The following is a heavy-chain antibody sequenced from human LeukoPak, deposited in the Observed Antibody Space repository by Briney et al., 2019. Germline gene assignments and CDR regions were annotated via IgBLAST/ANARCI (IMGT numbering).Heavy chain of an antibody. CDR1: GYTFSSYG. J-gene: IGHJ4*02. V-gene: IGHV1-18*01. Sequence: ASVKVSCKASGYTFSSYGISWVRQAPGQGLEWMGWISAYSGNTNYAQKVQGRVTMTTDTPTSTAYMGLRSLRSDDTAVYYCARPIAAAGIYYFDYWGQGTLVTVSS. D-gene: IGHD6-13*01. CDR3: ARPIAAAGIYYFDY. CDR2: ISAYSGNT.